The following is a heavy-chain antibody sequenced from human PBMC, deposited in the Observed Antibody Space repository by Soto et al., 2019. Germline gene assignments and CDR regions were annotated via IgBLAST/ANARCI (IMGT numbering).Heavy chain of an antibody. CDR2: ISAYNGNT. CDR1: GYTFTSYG. Sequence: GASVKVSCKASGYTFTSYGISWVRRAPGQGLEWMGWISAYNGNTNYAQKLQGRVTMTTDTSTSTAYMELRSLRSDDTAVYYRARDWRWGDYARDYYGMDVWGQGTTVTVSS. D-gene: IGHD4-17*01. CDR3: ARDWRWGDYARDYYGMDV. J-gene: IGHJ6*02. V-gene: IGHV1-18*01.